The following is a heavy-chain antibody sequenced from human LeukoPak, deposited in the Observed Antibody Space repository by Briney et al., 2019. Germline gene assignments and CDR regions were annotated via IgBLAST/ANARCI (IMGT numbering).Heavy chain of an antibody. CDR1: GYAFSSYY. J-gene: IGHJ6*02. CDR2: INPSNGST. V-gene: IGHV1-2*02. Sequence: ASVKVSCKASGYAFSSYYMHWVRQAPGQGLEYIVWINPSNGSTNYAQKFQGRVTMTRYTSIRTTYMELNRLRSDDTGVYYCARERVAGTENYAMDVWGQGTTVTVSS. CDR3: ARERVAGTENYAMDV. D-gene: IGHD1-7*01.